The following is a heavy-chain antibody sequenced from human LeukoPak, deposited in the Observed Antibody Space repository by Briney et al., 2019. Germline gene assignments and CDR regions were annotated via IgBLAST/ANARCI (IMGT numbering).Heavy chain of an antibody. J-gene: IGHJ6*02. CDR3: ARVPAAPRLYMDV. D-gene: IGHD2-2*01. Sequence: PSETLSLTCTVSGGSINGYYWNWIRQPPGKGLEWIGYIYYSGSTNYNPSLKSRVTISVDTSKNQFSLKLSSVTAADTAVYYCARVPAAPRLYMDVWGQGTTVIVSS. V-gene: IGHV4-59*01. CDR2: IYYSGST. CDR1: GGSINGYY.